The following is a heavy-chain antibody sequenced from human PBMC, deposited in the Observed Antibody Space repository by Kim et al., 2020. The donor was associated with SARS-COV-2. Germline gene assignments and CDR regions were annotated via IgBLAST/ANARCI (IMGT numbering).Heavy chain of an antibody. Sequence: PSLTSRVTISVDTSTNQFSLKLGSVTAADTAVYYCAGRSKTAVAGPLVDYWGQGTLVTVSS. V-gene: IGHV4-39*01. J-gene: IGHJ4*02. D-gene: IGHD6-19*01. CDR3: AGRSKTAVAGPLVDY.